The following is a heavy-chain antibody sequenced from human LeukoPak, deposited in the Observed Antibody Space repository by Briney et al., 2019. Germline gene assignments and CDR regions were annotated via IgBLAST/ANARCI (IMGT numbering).Heavy chain of an antibody. J-gene: IGHJ6*02. CDR2: IRNKAYGGTT. CDR1: GFTFGDYA. D-gene: IGHD6-13*01. Sequence: GGSLRLSCTASGFTFGDYAMSWVRQAPGEGLEWVGFIRNKAYGGTTEYAASVKGRFTISRDDSKSIAYLQMNSLKTEDTALYYCTREMIHIAVVGTRYYGMDVWGQGTTATVSS. CDR3: TREMIHIAVVGTRYYGMDV. V-gene: IGHV3-49*04.